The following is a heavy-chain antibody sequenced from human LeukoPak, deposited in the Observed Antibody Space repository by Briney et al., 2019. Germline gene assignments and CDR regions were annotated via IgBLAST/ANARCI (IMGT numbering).Heavy chain of an antibody. CDR1: GDSVSSNSAA. V-gene: IGHV6-1*01. CDR2: TYYRSKWYN. CDR3: ARFHTDLREDYYYGMDV. D-gene: IGHD3-10*01. Sequence: SQTLSLTCAISGDSVSSNSAAWNWIRQSPSRGLEWLGRTYYRSKWYNDYAVSVKSRITINPDTSKNQFSLQLNSVTPEDTAVYYCARFHTDLREDYYYGMDVWGQGTTVTVSS. J-gene: IGHJ6*02.